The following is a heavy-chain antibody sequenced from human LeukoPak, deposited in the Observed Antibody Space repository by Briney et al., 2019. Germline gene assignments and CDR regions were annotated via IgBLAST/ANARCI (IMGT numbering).Heavy chain of an antibody. CDR1: GFTFSSYA. V-gene: IGHV3-23*01. Sequence: PGGSLRLSCAASGFTFSSYAMSWVRQAPGKGLEWVSAISGSGGSTYYADSVKGRFTISRDNSKKTMYLQMNSLRAEDTAVYYCAKDRRSTAMVMLLWDYWGQGTLVTVSS. D-gene: IGHD5-18*01. CDR2: ISGSGGST. J-gene: IGHJ4*02. CDR3: AKDRRSTAMVMLLWDY.